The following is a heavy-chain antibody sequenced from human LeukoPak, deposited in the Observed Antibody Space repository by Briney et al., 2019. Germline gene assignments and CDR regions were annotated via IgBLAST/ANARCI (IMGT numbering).Heavy chain of an antibody. CDR1: GFTFSSYE. CDR2: ISSSGSTI. V-gene: IGHV3-48*03. D-gene: IGHD2-15*01. Sequence: GGSLRLSCAASGFTFSSYEMNWVRQAPGKGLEWVSYISSSGSTIYYADSVKGRFTISRDNAKNSLYLQMNSLRAEDTAVYYCARSFCSGGSCYSDYWGQGTLVTVSS. CDR3: ARSFCSGGSCYSDY. J-gene: IGHJ4*02.